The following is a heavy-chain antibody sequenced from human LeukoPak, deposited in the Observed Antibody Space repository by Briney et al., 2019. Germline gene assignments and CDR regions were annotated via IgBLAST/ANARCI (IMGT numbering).Heavy chain of an antibody. CDR2: IIPIFGTA. CDR3: ARELEPLSAYFDY. Sequence: GASVKVSCKASGGTFSSYAISWVRQAPGQGLEWMGGIIPIFGTANYAQKFQGRVTLTTDESTSTAYMELSSLRSEDTAVYYCARELEPLSAYFDYWGQGTLVTASS. V-gene: IGHV1-69*05. D-gene: IGHD1-1*01. CDR1: GGTFSSYA. J-gene: IGHJ4*02.